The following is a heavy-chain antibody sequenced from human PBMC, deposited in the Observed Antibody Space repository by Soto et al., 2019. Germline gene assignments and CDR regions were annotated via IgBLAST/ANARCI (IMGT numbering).Heavy chain of an antibody. CDR1: GFTLSRYS. Sequence: EVQLVESGGGLVQPGGSLRLSCVASGFTLSRYSMNWVRQAPGKGLEWVSYISRSSSTIYYADSVKGRFTISRDNAEKSLYRQMNSLRAEDTAVYYCARDLAGGSPDYWGQGTRVTVSS. J-gene: IGHJ4*02. CDR2: ISRSSSTI. V-gene: IGHV3-48*01. D-gene: IGHD2-15*01. CDR3: ARDLAGGSPDY.